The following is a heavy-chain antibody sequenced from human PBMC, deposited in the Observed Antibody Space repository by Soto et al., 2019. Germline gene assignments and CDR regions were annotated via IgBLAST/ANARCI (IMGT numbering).Heavy chain of an antibody. Sequence: GGSLSLSCAASGFTFSSYSMNWVRQAPGKGLEWVSYISSSSSTIYYADSVKGRFTISRDNAKNSLYLQMNGLRAEDTAVYYCARDQGGYEPDPAYMDVCGKGPTVTVSS. D-gene: IGHD5-12*01. V-gene: IGHV3-48*01. CDR2: ISSSSSTI. CDR3: ARDQGGYEPDPAYMDV. CDR1: GFTFSSYS. J-gene: IGHJ6*03.